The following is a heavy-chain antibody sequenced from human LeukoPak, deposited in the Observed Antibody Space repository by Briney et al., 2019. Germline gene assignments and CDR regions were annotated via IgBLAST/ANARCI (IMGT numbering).Heavy chain of an antibody. CDR3: AGETRNGYSFDY. CDR2: ITYSSSTI. J-gene: IGHJ4*02. Sequence: GGSLRLSCVASGFTFSSCSMNWVRQAPGKGLEWVSYITYSSSTIYYADSVKGRFTISRDNAKNSLYLQMNSLRAEDTAVYYCAGETRNGYSFDYWGQGTLVTVS. D-gene: IGHD3-22*01. CDR1: GFTFSSCS. V-gene: IGHV3-48*01.